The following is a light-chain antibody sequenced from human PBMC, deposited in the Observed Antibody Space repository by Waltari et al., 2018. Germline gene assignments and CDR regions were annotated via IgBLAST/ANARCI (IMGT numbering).Light chain of an antibody. CDR2: EVS. J-gene: IGLJ2*01. V-gene: IGLV2-14*01. CDR3: SSFTTIGTLVV. CDR1: SRHVGGYNH. Sequence: QSALPQPAAVAGSPGQSITISCTGTSRHVGGYNHVSLYQQQTGKAPKLLILEVSNRPSGISNRFSGSKSGNTASLTISGLQAEDEGEYYCSSFTTIGTLVVFGGGTKVTVL.